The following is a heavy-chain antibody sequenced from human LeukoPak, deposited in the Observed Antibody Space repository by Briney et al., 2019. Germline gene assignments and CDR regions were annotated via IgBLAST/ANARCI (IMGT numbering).Heavy chain of an antibody. J-gene: IGHJ4*02. CDR2: IIPILGIA. V-gene: IGHV1-69*04. D-gene: IGHD3-22*01. Sequence: SVKVSCKASGYTFTTYDINWVRQAPGQGLEWMGRIIPILGIANYAQKFQGRVTITADKSTSTAYMELSSLRSEDTAVYYCARVPDSSGYYYFDYWGQGTLVTVSS. CDR3: ARVPDSSGYYYFDY. CDR1: GYTFTTYD.